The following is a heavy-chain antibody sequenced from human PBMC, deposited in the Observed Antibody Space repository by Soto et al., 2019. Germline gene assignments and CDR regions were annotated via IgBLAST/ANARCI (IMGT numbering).Heavy chain of an antibody. Sequence: QVQLQESGPGLMKPSGTLSLTCTVSSGSITSSNWWSWVRQPPGKGLEWIGEVSPNGYSPPVSSLKSRVTISIDKSRNQFSLRLTSVTAADTAVYYCARNRYDGYDFDSWGQGTLVAVSS. CDR1: SGSITSSNW. CDR3: ARNRYDGYDFDS. CDR2: VSPNGYS. D-gene: IGHD5-12*01. J-gene: IGHJ4*02. V-gene: IGHV4-4*02.